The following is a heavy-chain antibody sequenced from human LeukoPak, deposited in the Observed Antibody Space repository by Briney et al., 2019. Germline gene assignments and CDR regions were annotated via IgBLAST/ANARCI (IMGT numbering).Heavy chain of an antibody. CDR1: GGSIISSSYY. J-gene: IGHJ6*03. CDR3: ARLQHYSYMDV. V-gene: IGHV4-39*01. D-gene: IGHD5-18*01. CDR2: IYYSGST. Sequence: SETLSLTCTVSGGSIISSSYYWGWIRQPPGKGLEWIGSIYYSGSTYYNPSLKSRVTISVDTSKNQFSLKLSSVTAADTAVYYCARLQHYSYMDVWGKGTTVTVSS.